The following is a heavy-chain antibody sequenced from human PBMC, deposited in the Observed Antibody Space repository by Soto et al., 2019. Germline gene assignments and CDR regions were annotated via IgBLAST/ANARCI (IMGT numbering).Heavy chain of an antibody. J-gene: IGHJ4*02. CDR2: VKSKTDGGTT. CDR1: GFTFTNAW. D-gene: IGHD6-19*01. Sequence: EVQLLESGGGLVKPGGSLRLSCAASGFTFTNAWMNWVRQAPGKGLEWVGRVKSKTDGGTTDYAAPVKGRFTISRDDSKNTLYLQMNGLKTDDTAVYYCVKGSGWSWGQGTLVTVSS. V-gene: IGHV3-15*07. CDR3: VKGSGWS.